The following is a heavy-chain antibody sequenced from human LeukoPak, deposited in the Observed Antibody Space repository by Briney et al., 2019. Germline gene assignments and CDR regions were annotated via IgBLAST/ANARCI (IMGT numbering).Heavy chain of an antibody. V-gene: IGHV4-30-2*01. Sequence: SETLSLTCAVSGGSISSGGYPWSWIRQPPGKGLEWIGYIYHSGSTYYNPSLKSRVTISVDRSKNQFSLKLSSVTAADTAVYYCARDYYENAFDIWGQGTMVTVS. CDR2: IYHSGST. D-gene: IGHD3-22*01. CDR1: GGSISSGGYP. J-gene: IGHJ3*02. CDR3: ARDYYENAFDI.